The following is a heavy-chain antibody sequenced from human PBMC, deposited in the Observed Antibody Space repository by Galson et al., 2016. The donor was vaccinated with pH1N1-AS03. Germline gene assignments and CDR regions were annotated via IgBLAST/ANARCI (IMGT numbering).Heavy chain of an antibody. V-gene: IGHV3-23*01. J-gene: IGHJ4*02. CDR3: AKDSWGNNWSCFDY. Sequence: SLRLSCAASGFTFSSYTMSWVRQAPGKGLEWVSGISGRDGSTYYADSVKGRFTISRDNSKNTLCLQMNSLRAEDTAVYYCAKDSWGNNWSCFDYWGQGTLVTVSS. D-gene: IGHD1-1*01. CDR2: ISGRDGST. CDR1: GFTFSSYT.